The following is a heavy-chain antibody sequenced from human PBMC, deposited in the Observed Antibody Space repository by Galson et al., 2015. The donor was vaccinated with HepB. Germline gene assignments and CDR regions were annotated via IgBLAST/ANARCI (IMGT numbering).Heavy chain of an antibody. J-gene: IGHJ1*01. CDR2: ISGSGGGT. D-gene: IGHD3-10*01. CDR3: ARDRSGYFQH. Sequence: SLRLSCAASGFTFSSYAMSWGRQAPGKGLEWVSAISGSGGGTYYADSVKGRFTISRDNSKNTLYLQMNSLRAEDPAVYYCARDRSGYFQHWGQGTLVTVSP. V-gene: IGHV3-23*01. CDR1: GFTFSSYA.